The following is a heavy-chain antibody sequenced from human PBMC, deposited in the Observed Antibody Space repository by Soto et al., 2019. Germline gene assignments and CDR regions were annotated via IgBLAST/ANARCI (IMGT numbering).Heavy chain of an antibody. D-gene: IGHD3-10*01. J-gene: IGHJ5*02. V-gene: IGHV4-34*01. Sequence: PSETLSLTCAVYGGSFSGYYWSWIRQPPGKGLEWIGEINHSGSTNYNPSLKSRVTISVDTSKNQFSLKLSSVTAADTAVYYCGRGRGLLLWLGDQNWFDPWGQGTLVT. CDR2: INHSGST. CDR3: GRGRGLLLWLGDQNWFDP. CDR1: GGSFSGYY.